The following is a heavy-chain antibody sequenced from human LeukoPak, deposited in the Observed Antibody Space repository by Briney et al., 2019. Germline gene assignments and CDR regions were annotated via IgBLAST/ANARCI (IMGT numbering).Heavy chain of an antibody. V-gene: IGHV3-23*01. CDR2: ISGSGGSS. Sequence: GGSLRLSCAASGFTFSSYAMSWVRQAPGEGLEWVSGISGSGGSSYYAGSVKGRFTISRDNSKNTLYLQMNSLRAEDTAVYYCATGSGFTMAFDYWGQGTLVTVSS. CDR3: ATGSGFTMAFDY. CDR1: GFTFSSYA. J-gene: IGHJ4*02. D-gene: IGHD3-10*01.